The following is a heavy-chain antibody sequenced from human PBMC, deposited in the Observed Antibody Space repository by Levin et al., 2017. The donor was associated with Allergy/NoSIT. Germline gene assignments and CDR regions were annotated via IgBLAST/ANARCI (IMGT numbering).Heavy chain of an antibody. CDR2: INHSGST. D-gene: IGHD6-13*01. J-gene: IGHJ4*02. Sequence: PSETLSLTCAVYGGSFSGYYWSWIRQPPGKGLEWIGDINHSGSTNYNPSLKSRVTISVDTSKNQFSLKLSSVTAADTAVYYCARERSIAAAGTPFDYWGQGTLVTVSS. CDR1: GGSFSGYY. V-gene: IGHV4-34*01. CDR3: ARERSIAAAGTPFDY.